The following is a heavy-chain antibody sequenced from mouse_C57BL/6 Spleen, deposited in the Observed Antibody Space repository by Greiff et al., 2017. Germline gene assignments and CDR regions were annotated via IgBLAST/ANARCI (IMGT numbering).Heavy chain of an antibody. V-gene: IGHV1-82*01. J-gene: IGHJ3*01. Sequence: QVQLKESGPELVKPGASVKISCKASGYAFSSSWMNWVKQRPGKGLAWIGRIYPGDGDTNYNGKFKGKATLTADKSSSTAYMQLSSLTSEDSAVYFCANYYGSSYGFAYWGQGTLVTVSA. CDR3: ANYYGSSYGFAY. CDR1: GYAFSSSW. D-gene: IGHD1-1*01. CDR2: IYPGDGDT.